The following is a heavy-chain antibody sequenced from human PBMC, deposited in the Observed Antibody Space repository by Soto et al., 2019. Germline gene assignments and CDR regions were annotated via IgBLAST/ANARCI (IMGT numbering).Heavy chain of an antibody. Sequence: EGHLVESGGDLVTPGGSLRLSCAASGFIFSTFSMNWVRQAPGKGPEWVSSISGTTNDIFYADSVKGRFTVSRDNAKNLVYLQLSRLRLEDTAVYYCARDRLPFSSGGMKGPFDIWGQGTMVTVSS. CDR2: ISGTTNDI. J-gene: IGHJ3*02. D-gene: IGHD6-19*01. CDR1: GFIFSTFS. V-gene: IGHV3-21*01. CDR3: ARDRLPFSSGGMKGPFDI.